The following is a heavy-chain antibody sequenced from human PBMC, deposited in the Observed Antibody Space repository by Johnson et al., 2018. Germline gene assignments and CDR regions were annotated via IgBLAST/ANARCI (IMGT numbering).Heavy chain of an antibody. J-gene: IGHJ3*02. CDR2: INSDETTT. CDR3: ARQGQWLDNAFDI. V-gene: IGHV3-74*03. D-gene: IGHD6-19*01. CDR1: GFTFSNYW. Sequence: VQLQESGGGLVQXGGSXRLXCAASGFTFSNYWMHWVRQAPGEGLVWVSRINSDETTTTYADYVKGRFTISRDNAKNTLYLQMNSLRPEDTAVYYCARQGQWLDNAFDIWGQGTMVTVSS.